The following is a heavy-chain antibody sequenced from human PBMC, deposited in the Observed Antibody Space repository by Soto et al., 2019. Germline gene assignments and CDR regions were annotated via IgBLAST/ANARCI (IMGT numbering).Heavy chain of an antibody. Sequence: QAQLQESGPGLVRPSQTLSLSCSVSGASVTSGDYYWNWIRQTPGTGLEWLGYMHDSGTTSDTPSLTSRVTISKPRSKNRFSWEPASVRAADTAVYFCAGGGLYDFWSGLFDWGQGIRVTVSS. V-gene: IGHV4-30-4*01. CDR1: GASVTSGDYY. J-gene: IGHJ4*02. CDR2: MHDSGTT. CDR3: AGGGLYDFWSGLFD. D-gene: IGHD3-3*01.